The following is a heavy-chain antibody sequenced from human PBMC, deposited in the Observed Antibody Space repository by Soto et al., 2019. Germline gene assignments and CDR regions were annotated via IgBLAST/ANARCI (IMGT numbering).Heavy chain of an antibody. J-gene: IGHJ6*02. Sequence: PSETLSLTCSVSGGSISSGYYYWSWIRQPPGKGLEWIGNIYYSGNTYYNPSLKSRLIISIDTSKNQSSLKVGSVTAADTAVYYCARSSLYGMDVWGQGTTVTVSS. V-gene: IGHV4-30-4*01. CDR2: IYYSGNT. CDR3: ARSSLYGMDV. CDR1: GGSISSGYYY.